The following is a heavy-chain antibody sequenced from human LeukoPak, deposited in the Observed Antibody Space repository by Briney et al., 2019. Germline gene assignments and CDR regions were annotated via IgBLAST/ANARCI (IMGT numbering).Heavy chain of an antibody. Sequence: GGSLRLSCVASGFTFRNHWMSWVRQAPGKGLEWVANIKPDGTTKFYVDSVKGRFTISRDNALNSLYLQMNSLRAEDTAIYYCARSIPYGTTWYGRSDYWGQGTLVTVSS. CDR1: GFTFRNHW. J-gene: IGHJ4*02. CDR3: ARSIPYGTTWYGRSDY. V-gene: IGHV3-7*03. D-gene: IGHD6-13*01. CDR2: IKPDGTTK.